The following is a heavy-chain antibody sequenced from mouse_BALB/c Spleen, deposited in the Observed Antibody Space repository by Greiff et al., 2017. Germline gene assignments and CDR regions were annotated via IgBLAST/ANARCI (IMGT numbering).Heavy chain of an antibody. V-gene: IGHV1S81*02. D-gene: IGHD2-1*01. CDR1: GYSFTSYW. CDR2: INPSNGRT. CDR3: AKYYGNYVG. J-gene: IGHJ2*01. Sequence: QVQLQQPGAELVKPGASVKLSCKASGYSFTSYWMHWVKQRPGQGLEWIGEINPSNGRTNYNEKFKSNATLTVDKSSSTAYMQLSSLTSEDSAVYYCAKYYGNYVGWGQGTTLTVSS.